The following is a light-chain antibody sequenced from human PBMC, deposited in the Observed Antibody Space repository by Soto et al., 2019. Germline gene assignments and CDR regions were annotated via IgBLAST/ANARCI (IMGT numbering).Light chain of an antibody. CDR2: WAS. CDR1: QSVLYSSNNKNY. V-gene: IGKV4-1*01. J-gene: IGKJ2*02. CDR3: QQYYSTPCT. Sequence: DIVMTQSPDSLAVSLGERATINCKSSQSVLYSSNNKNYLAWYQQKPGQPPKLLFYWASTRECGVPDRFSGSGSGTDFTLTISSLQAEDVAVYYCQQYYSTPCTFGQGTKLEIK.